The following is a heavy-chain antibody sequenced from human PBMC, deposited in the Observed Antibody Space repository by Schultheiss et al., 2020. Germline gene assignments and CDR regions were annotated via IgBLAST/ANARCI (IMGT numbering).Heavy chain of an antibody. CDR3: TTDLNWRSN. D-gene: IGHD3-3*01. J-gene: IGHJ4*02. Sequence: GGSLRLSCAASGFTFSSYAMSWVRQAPGKGLEWVSYISSSSSYTNYADSVKGRFTISRDNAKNSLYLQMNSLRAEDTAIYYCTTDLNWRSNWGQGTLVTVSS. CDR2: ISSSSSYT. CDR1: GFTFSSYA. V-gene: IGHV3-11*05.